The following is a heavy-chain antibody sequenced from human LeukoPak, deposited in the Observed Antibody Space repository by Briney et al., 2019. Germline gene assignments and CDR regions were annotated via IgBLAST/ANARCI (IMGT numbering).Heavy chain of an antibody. J-gene: IGHJ4*02. CDR3: ARDLLTYYDY. V-gene: IGHV3-23*01. CDR1: GFTFSNYA. D-gene: IGHD3-10*01. Sequence: PGGSLRLSCAASGFTFSNYAMSWVRQAPGKGLEWVSAISGGGSSTYSADSVKGRFTISRDNAKNSLYLQMNSLRAEDTAVYYCARDLLTYYDYWGQGTLVTVSS. CDR2: ISGGGSST.